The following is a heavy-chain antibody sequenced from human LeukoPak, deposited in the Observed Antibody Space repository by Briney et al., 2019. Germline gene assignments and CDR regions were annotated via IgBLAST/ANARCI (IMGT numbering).Heavy chain of an antibody. J-gene: IGHJ6*02. D-gene: IGHD2-2*01. CDR1: GFTFSSYG. CDR3: AKDIVVVPAAPRNDYYYYGMDV. V-gene: IGHV3-30*18. CDR2: ISYDGSNK. Sequence: GGSLRLSCATSGFTFSSYGMHWVRQAPGKGLEWVAVISYDGSNKYYADSVKGRFTISRDNSKNTLYLQMNSLRAEDTAVYYCAKDIVVVPAAPRNDYYYYGMDVWGQGTTVTVSS.